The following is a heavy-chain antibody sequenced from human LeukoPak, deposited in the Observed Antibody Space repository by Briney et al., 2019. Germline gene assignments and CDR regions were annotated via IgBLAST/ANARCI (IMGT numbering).Heavy chain of an antibody. CDR2: IIPIFGTA. CDR1: GGTFSSYA. D-gene: IGHD1-26*01. V-gene: IGHV1-69*13. Sequence: ASVKVSCKASGGTFSSYAISWVRQAPGQGLEWMGGIIPIFGTANYAQKFQGRVTITADESTSTAYMELSSLRSEDTAVYYCARVTSEELGFWGQGTLVTVSS. CDR3: ARVTSEELGF. J-gene: IGHJ4*02.